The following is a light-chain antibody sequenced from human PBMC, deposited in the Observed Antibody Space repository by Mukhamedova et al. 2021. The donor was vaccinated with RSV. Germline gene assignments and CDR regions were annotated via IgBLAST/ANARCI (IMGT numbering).Light chain of an antibody. J-gene: IGKJ4*01. V-gene: IGKV1-27*01. Sequence: WYQRRVHGKVPKLLIYTASTLQSGVPPRFSGSGSGTDFTLTISSLQPEYVATYYCQEYHSAPLTFGGGTKVEIK. CDR3: QEYHSAPLT. CDR2: TAS.